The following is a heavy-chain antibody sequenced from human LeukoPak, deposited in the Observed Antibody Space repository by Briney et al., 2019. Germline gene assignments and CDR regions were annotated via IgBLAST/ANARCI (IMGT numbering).Heavy chain of an antibody. CDR2: ITCSGNS. V-gene: IGHV4-39*01. CDR3: VRRCYRGGVYHYFDD. CDR1: GGSISSSGHY. J-gene: IGHJ4*02. Sequence: SDTLSLTCSVSGGSISSSGHYWGWIRQPPGKGLEWIGLITCSGNSNYNPSLKSRVTISVDASNNQLSLKLTSMTAADTAVYYCVRRCYRGGVYHYFDDWGPREP. D-gene: IGHD2-15*01.